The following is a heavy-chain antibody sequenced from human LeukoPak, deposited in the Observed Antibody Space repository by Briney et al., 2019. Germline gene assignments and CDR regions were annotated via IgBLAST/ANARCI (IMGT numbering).Heavy chain of an antibody. CDR2: ISYDGSNK. V-gene: IGHV3-30-3*01. J-gene: IGHJ3*02. Sequence: PGGSLRLSCAASGFTFSSYAMHWVRQAPGKGLEWVAVISYDGSNKYYADSVKGRFTISRDNSKNTLYLQMNSLRAEDTAVYYCARGLTFQWLVPVDAFDIWGQGTMVTVSS. CDR3: ARGLTFQWLVPVDAFDI. CDR1: GFTFSSYA. D-gene: IGHD6-19*01.